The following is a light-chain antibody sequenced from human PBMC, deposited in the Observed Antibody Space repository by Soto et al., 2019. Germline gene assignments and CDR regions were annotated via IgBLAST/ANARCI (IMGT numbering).Light chain of an antibody. CDR3: CSYTGSSTNTVV. J-gene: IGLJ2*01. V-gene: IGLV2-23*02. CDR1: SSDVGSYNF. CDR2: GVS. Sequence: QSALTQPASVSGSPGQSITLSCSGTSSDVGSYNFVSWYQQHPGKAPKLMIYGVSKRPSGISNRFSGSKSGNTASLTISGLQAEDEADYYCCSYTGSSTNTVVFGGGTKLTVL.